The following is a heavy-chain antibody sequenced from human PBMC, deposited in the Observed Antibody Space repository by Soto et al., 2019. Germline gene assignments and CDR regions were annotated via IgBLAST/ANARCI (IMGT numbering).Heavy chain of an antibody. CDR3: ARQYYDVLTGYSYFDY. Sequence: PSETLSLTCFVSGGSINDYYWNWIRQPPGKGLEWIGYIYNSGITNYNPSLKSRVSMSVDTSKNQFSLKLSSVIAADTAVYYCARQYYDVLTGYSYFDYWGQGTLVTVSS. J-gene: IGHJ4*02. V-gene: IGHV4-59*08. CDR1: GGSINDYY. CDR2: IYNSGIT. D-gene: IGHD3-9*01.